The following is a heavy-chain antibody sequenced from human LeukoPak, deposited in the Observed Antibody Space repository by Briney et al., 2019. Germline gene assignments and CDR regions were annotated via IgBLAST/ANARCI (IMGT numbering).Heavy chain of an antibody. Sequence: APVKVSCKASGYTFTSYGISWVRQAPGQGLEWMGWISAYNGNTNYAQKLQGRVTMTTDISTSTAYMELRSLRSDDTAVYYCARSKFLLRFLEWLPYNWFDPWGQGTLVTVSS. CDR1: GYTFTSYG. CDR2: ISAYNGNT. CDR3: ARSKFLLRFLEWLPYNWFDP. J-gene: IGHJ5*02. V-gene: IGHV1-18*01. D-gene: IGHD3-3*01.